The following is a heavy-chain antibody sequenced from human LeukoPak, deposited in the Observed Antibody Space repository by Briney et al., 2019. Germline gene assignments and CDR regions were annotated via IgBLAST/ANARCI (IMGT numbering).Heavy chain of an antibody. CDR1: GFTFSSYG. J-gene: IGHJ6*02. CDR3: ARDEQPSGVSSGMDV. Sequence: GGSLRLSCAASGFTFSSYGMHWVRQAPGKGLEWVAVIWYDGSNKYYADSVKGRFTISRDNSKNTLYLQMNSLRAEDTAVYCCARDEQPSGVSSGMDVWGQGTTVTVSS. D-gene: IGHD6-13*01. CDR2: IWYDGSNK. V-gene: IGHV3-33*01.